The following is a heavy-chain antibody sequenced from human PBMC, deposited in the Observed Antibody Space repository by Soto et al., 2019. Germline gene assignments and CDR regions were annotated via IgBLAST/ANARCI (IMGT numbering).Heavy chain of an antibody. D-gene: IGHD3-10*01. J-gene: IGHJ5*02. V-gene: IGHV4-34*01. Sequence: SETLSLTCAVYGGSFSGYYWSWIRQPPGKGLEWIGEINHSGSTNYNPSLKSRVTISVDTSKNQFSLKLSSVTAADTAVYYCARARVRGVIMDWFDPWGQGTLVTVSS. CDR3: ARARVRGVIMDWFDP. CDR2: INHSGST. CDR1: GGSFSGYY.